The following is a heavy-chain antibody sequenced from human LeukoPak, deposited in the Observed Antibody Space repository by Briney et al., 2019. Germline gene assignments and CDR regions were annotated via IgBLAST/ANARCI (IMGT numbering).Heavy chain of an antibody. CDR2: IIPILGIA. D-gene: IGHD3-9*01. CDR1: GGTFSSYT. J-gene: IGHJ6*03. Sequence: SVKVSCKASGGTFSSYTISWVRQAPGQGLEWMGRIIPILGIASYAQKFQGRVTITADKSTSTAYMELSSLRSEDTAVYYCARVDYDILTGYHMGVWGKGTTVTVSS. V-gene: IGHV1-69*02. CDR3: ARVDYDILTGYHMGV.